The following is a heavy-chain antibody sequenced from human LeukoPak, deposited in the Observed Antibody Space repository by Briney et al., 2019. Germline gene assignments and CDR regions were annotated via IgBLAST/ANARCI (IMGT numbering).Heavy chain of an antibody. CDR3: ARGAVVGATTDFDY. Sequence: SETLSLTCTVSGGSISSYDWSWIRQPPGKGLEWIGYIYYSGSTNYNPSLKSRVTISVDTSKNQFSLKLSSVTAADTAVYYCARGAVVGATTDFDYWGQGTLVTVSS. J-gene: IGHJ4*02. CDR1: GGSISSYD. CDR2: IYYSGST. V-gene: IGHV4-59*01. D-gene: IGHD1-26*01.